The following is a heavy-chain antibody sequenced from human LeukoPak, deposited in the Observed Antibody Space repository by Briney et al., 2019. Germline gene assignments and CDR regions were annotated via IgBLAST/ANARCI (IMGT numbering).Heavy chain of an antibody. CDR1: GFTVSSNS. J-gene: IGHJ4*02. V-gene: IGHV3-53*01. CDR2: IYSAGSI. D-gene: IGHD3-16*01. Sequence: GGSLRLSCTVSGFTVSSNSMSWVRQAPGKGLEGVSFIYSAGSIYYSDSVKGRFTISIDNSKNTLYLQMNSLRAEDTAVYYCSRRAGAYTHPYDYWGQGTLVTVSS. CDR3: SRRAGAYTHPYDY.